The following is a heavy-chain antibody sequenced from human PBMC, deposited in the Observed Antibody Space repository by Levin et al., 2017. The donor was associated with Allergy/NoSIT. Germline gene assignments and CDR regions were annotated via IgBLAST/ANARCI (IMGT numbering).Heavy chain of an antibody. CDR1: GFTFSSSW. J-gene: IGHJ4*02. CDR2: INPDGSQK. V-gene: IGHV3-7*01. CDR3: ARHWPIVGAAFDS. Sequence: GGSLRLSCVVSGFTFSSSWMGWVRQAPEKGLEWVANINPDGSQKAYVDSVKGRFTISRDNAKNSLYLQMNSLGAEDTALYYCARHWPIVGAAFDSWGQGTLVTVSS. D-gene: IGHD1-26*01.